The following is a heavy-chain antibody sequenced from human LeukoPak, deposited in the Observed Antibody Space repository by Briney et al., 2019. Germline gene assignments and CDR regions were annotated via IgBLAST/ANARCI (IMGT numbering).Heavy chain of an antibody. CDR3: ARERVYCSSTSCYAGDAFDI. CDR1: GYSFTSYG. CDR2: ISAYNGNT. J-gene: IGHJ3*02. D-gene: IGHD2-2*01. V-gene: IGHV1-18*01. Sequence: GESLKISCKGSGYSFTSYGISWVRQAPGQGLEWMGWISAYNGNTNYAQKLQGRVTMTTDTSTSTAYMELRSLRSDDTAVYYCARERVYCSSTSCYAGDAFDIWGQGTMVTVSS.